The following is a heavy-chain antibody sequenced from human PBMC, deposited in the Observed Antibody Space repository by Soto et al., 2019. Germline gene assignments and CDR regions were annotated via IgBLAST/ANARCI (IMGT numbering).Heavy chain of an antibody. CDR2: MSGSSSTT. V-gene: IGHV3-23*01. CDR1: GLTFSNYA. J-gene: IGHJ5*02. CDR3: DH. Sequence: GGSLRLSCATSGLTFSNYAMSWVRQAPGGGLEWVSSMSGSSSTTYYADSVRGRFTISRDRSKNTLYLQMSSLRAEDTALYYFDHWGRGTLVTVSS.